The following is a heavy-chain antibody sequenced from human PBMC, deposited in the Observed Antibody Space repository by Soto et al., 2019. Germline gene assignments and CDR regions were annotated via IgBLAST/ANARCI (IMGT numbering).Heavy chain of an antibody. CDR1: GYTFTGYY. J-gene: IGHJ6*02. D-gene: IGHD2-2*01. Sequence: ASVKVSCKASGYTFTGYYMHWVRQAPGQGLEWMGWINPNSGGTNYAQKFQGWVTMTRDTSISTAYMELSRLRSDDTAVYYCARSGRGPPAAKDYYYYGMDVWGQGTTVTVSS. CDR3: ARSGRGPPAAKDYYYYGMDV. CDR2: INPNSGGT. V-gene: IGHV1-2*04.